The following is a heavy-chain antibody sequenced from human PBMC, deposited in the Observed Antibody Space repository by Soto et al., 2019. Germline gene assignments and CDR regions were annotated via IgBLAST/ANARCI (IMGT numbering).Heavy chain of an antibody. CDR2: ISGRGGST. CDR1: GFTFPSYA. CDR3: ARDLVPGTTGSLDY. V-gene: IGHV3-23*01. Sequence: EVQLLESGGGLVQPGGSLRLSCAASGFTFPSYAMTWVRQAPGKGLEWVSAISGRGGSTYYADSVKGRFTISRDNSKNTMYLEMNSLRVEDTAVYYCARDLVPGTTGSLDYWGQGTLVTVSS. D-gene: IGHD1-1*01. J-gene: IGHJ4*02.